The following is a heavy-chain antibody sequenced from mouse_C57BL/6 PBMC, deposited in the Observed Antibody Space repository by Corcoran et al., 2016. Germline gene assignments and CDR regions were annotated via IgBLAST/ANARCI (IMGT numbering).Heavy chain of an antibody. CDR3: ARDDGYYLYYYAMDY. D-gene: IGHD2-3*01. V-gene: IGHV3-6*01. Sequence: DVQLQESGPGLMKPSQSLSLTCSVTGYSITSGYYWNWIRQFPGNKLEWMGYISYDGSNNYNPSLKNRISLTRDTSKNQFFLKLNSVTTEDTATYYCARDDGYYLYYYAMDYWGQGTSVTVSS. CDR2: ISYDGSN. J-gene: IGHJ4*01. CDR1: GYSITSGYY.